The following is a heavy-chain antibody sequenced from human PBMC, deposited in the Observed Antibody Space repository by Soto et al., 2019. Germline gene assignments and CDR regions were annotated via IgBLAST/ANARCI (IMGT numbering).Heavy chain of an antibody. CDR1: GFTFSTYA. CDR3: AKQRAGYGSGSDTFYFDF. V-gene: IGHV3-23*01. J-gene: IGHJ4*02. CDR2: LSGSGGTT. D-gene: IGHD3-10*01. Sequence: GGSLRLSCSTSGFTFSTYAMNWVRQAPGKGLEWVSALSGSGGTTYYADSVRGRFTISRDNSKNTLFLQMSSLRAEDTALYYCAKQRAGYGSGSDTFYFDFWGQGTLVTVS.